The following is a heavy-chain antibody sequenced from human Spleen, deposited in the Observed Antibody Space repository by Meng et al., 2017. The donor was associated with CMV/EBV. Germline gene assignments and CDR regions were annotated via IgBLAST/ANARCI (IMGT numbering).Heavy chain of an antibody. D-gene: IGHD4-11*01. CDR1: GHTFNSYG. J-gene: IGHJ6*02. V-gene: IGHV1-18*01. CDR2: ISSYNSNT. CDR3: ARDVHYSNYRYYYYGMDV. Sequence: ASVKVSCKVSGHTFNSYGITWVRQAPGQGLEWVGWISSYNSNTNYAQKFQGRVTMTRNTSISTAYMELSSLRSEDTAVYYCARDVHYSNYRYYYYGMDVWGQGTTVTVSS.